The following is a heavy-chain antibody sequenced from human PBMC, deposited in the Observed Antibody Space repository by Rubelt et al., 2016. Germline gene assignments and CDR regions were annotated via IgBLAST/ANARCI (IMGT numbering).Heavy chain of an antibody. CDR3: ARPANGYYQTFHI. V-gene: IGHV4-34*01. J-gene: IGHJ3*02. CDR2: INHGGST. CDR1: GGSFSGCC. D-gene: IGHD2-2*01. Sequence: QVQLQQWGAGLLKPSETLSLTCAVYGGSFSGCCWSWIRQPPGKGLEWIGEINHGGSTNYNPSLKSRVTISVDTSKNHFSLKLSSVTAADTAVYYCARPANGYYQTFHIWGQGTMVTVSS.